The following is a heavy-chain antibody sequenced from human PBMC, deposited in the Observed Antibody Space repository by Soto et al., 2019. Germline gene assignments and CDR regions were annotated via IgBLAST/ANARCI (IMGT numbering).Heavy chain of an antibody. D-gene: IGHD3-16*01. J-gene: IGHJ4*02. V-gene: IGHV3-23*01. CDR1: GFTFSSYA. CDR2: ISGSGGST. Sequence: GGSLRLSCAASGFTFSSYAMSWVRQAPGKGLEWVSAISGSGGSTYYADSVKGRFTISRDNSKNTLDLQMNSLRAEDTAVYYCAKEVDIWGLGASYFDYWGQGTLVTVSS. CDR3: AKEVDIWGLGASYFDY.